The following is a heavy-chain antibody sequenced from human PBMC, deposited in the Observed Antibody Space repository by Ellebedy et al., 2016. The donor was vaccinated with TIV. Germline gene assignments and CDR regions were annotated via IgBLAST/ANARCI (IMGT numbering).Heavy chain of an antibody. J-gene: IGHJ1*01. D-gene: IGHD3-16*01. V-gene: IGHV1-8*01. Sequence: AASVKVSCKASGYTFIDYDINWVRKATGQGPEWMGWMNPDRGSSGSAQQFRGRVTMTSDNSINTAYLELSGLKYDDTAMYYCATAVMGVNWGQGTRIIVSS. CDR3: ATAVMGVN. CDR2: MNPDRGSS. CDR1: GYTFIDYD.